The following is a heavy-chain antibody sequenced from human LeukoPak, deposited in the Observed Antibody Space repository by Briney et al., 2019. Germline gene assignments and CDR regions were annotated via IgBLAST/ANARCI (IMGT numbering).Heavy chain of an antibody. Sequence: SETLSLTCTVSDDSISDYYRGWIRQPPGKGLEWIGEINHSGSTNYNPSLKSRVTISVDTSKNQFSLKLSSVTAADTAVYYCARQQRSGWRGFDYWGQGTLVTVSS. V-gene: IGHV4-34*01. CDR2: INHSGST. CDR3: ARQQRSGWRGFDY. D-gene: IGHD6-19*01. CDR1: DDSISDYY. J-gene: IGHJ4*02.